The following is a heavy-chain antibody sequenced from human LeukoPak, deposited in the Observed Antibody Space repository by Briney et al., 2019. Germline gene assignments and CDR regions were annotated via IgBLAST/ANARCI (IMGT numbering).Heavy chain of an antibody. CDR1: GFTFSNAW. V-gene: IGHV3-15*01. Sequence: GGSLRLSCAASGFTFSNAWMSWGRQAPGKGLEWVGRIKIKTDGGTTDYAAPVKGRFTISRDDSKNTLYLQMNSLKTEDTAVYYCTTWGTSVPAAILYYYYMDVWGKGTTVTVSS. D-gene: IGHD2-2*01. J-gene: IGHJ6*03. CDR3: TTWGTSVPAAILYYYYMDV. CDR2: IKIKTDGGTT.